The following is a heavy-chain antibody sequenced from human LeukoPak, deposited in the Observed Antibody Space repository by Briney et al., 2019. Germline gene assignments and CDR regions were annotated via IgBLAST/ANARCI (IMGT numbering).Heavy chain of an antibody. Sequence: GGSLRLSCAASGFMLNSAWMSRVRQPPGKGPEWVGRIKSKTDDATTDYAAPVKGRFTISRDDSRDILYLQMSGLNTEDTAIYYCARLQDLFDPWGQGTLVTVSS. CDR2: IKSKTDDATT. CDR3: ARLQDLFDP. D-gene: IGHD3-16*01. CDR1: GFMLNSAW. V-gene: IGHV3-15*01. J-gene: IGHJ5*02.